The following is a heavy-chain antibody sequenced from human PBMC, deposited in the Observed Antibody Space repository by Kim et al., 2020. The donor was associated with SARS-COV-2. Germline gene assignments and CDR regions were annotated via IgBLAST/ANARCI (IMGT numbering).Heavy chain of an antibody. D-gene: IGHD6-19*01. V-gene: IGHV4-34*01. CDR3: ARSTGWYGGWFDP. Sequence: SETLSLTCAVYGGSFSGYYWSWIRQPPGKGLEWIGEINHSGSTNYNPSLKSRVTISVDTSKNQFSLKLSSVTAADTAVYYCARSTGWYGGWFDPWGQGT. CDR1: GGSFSGYY. CDR2: INHSGST. J-gene: IGHJ5*02.